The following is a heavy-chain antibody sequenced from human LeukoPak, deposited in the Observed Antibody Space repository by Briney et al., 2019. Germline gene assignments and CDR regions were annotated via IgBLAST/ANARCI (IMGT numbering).Heavy chain of an antibody. CDR1: GFTFSTYS. Sequence: GGSLRLSCAASGFTFSTYSMNWVRQAPGKGLEWVSSISSSSAYIYCADSVKGRFTISRDNAKNSLYLQMNSLRAEDTAVYYCARDPSAYWYFDLWGRGTLVTVSS. CDR2: ISSSSAYI. CDR3: ARDPSAYWYFDL. V-gene: IGHV3-21*01. J-gene: IGHJ2*01.